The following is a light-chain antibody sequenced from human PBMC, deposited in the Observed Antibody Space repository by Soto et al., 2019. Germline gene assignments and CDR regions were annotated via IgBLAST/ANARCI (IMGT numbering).Light chain of an antibody. V-gene: IGLV2-14*01. CDR2: GVS. Sequence: QSVLPHPASVSWSPGQSITISCSGTRSDIGSYNYAAWYQQFPGKTPKILIYGVSNRPSGVSSRFSGSKSGNTASLTISGLQAEDEADYYCISYTGSSKSYVFGSGTKVTVL. CDR1: RSDIGSYNY. CDR3: ISYTGSSKSYV. J-gene: IGLJ1*01.